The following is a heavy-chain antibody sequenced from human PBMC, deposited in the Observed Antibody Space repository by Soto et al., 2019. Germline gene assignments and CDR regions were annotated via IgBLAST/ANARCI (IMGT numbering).Heavy chain of an antibody. D-gene: IGHD6-13*01. CDR1: GFTFSNAW. CDR2: IKSKTDGGTT. CDR3: ARHAGSSWKGDYFDY. J-gene: IGHJ4*02. Sequence: GGSLRLSCAASGFTFSNAWMSWVRQAPGKGLEWVGRIKSKTDGGTTDYAAPVKGRFTMSRDDSKNTLYLQMNSLKTSDTAMYYCARHAGSSWKGDYFDYWGQGALVTVSS. V-gene: IGHV3-15*01.